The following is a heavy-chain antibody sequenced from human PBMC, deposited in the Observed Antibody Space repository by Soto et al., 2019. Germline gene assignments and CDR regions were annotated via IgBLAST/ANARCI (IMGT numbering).Heavy chain of an antibody. V-gene: IGHV5-51*01. CDR2: IYPGGSDT. Sequence: GESLKISCKGSGYSFTSYWIGWVRQMPGKGLEWMGIIYPGGSDTRYSPSFQGQVTISADKSISTAYLQWSSLKASDTAMYYCATPIAVAGTGYYYGMDVWGQGTTVTVSS. J-gene: IGHJ6*02. D-gene: IGHD6-19*01. CDR3: ATPIAVAGTGYYYGMDV. CDR1: GYSFTSYW.